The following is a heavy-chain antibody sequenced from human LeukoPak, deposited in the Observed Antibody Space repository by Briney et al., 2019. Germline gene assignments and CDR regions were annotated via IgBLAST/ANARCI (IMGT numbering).Heavy chain of an antibody. CDR1: GLSVSSSY. J-gene: IGHJ6*03. CDR2: IYIEGTT. V-gene: IGHV3-53*01. CDR3: ARGLGSRTYTDFYMDV. D-gene: IGHD3-10*01. Sequence: PGGSLRLSCAPSGLSVSSSYMSWVRQAPGKGLEWVSIIYIEGTTYYADSVKGRFTISRDDSENTVYLQMDSLTAEDTAVYYCARGLGSRTYTDFYMDVWAKGTTVTVSS.